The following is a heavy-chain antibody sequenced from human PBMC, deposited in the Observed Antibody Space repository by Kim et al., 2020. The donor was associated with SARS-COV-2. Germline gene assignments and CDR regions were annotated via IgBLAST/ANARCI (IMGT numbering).Heavy chain of an antibody. D-gene: IGHD1-26*01. Sequence: GRTDYNSSLRSRAIISVDTSKNQFSLRLNSVTAADSAVYYCARVFIGWFDPWGQGTLVTVSS. J-gene: IGHJ5*02. CDR3: ARVFIGWFDP. V-gene: IGHV4-39*07. CDR2: GRT.